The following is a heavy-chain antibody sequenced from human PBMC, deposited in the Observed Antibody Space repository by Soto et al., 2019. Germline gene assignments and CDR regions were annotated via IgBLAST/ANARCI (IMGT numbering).Heavy chain of an antibody. Sequence: EVQLLESGGGLVQPGGSLRLSCAASGFTFSSYAMSWVRQAPGKGLEWVSAISGSGGSTYYADSVKGRFTISRDNSTXPLYLQMNSLRAEDTAVYYCAKSSYPYDSSGYYDSWGQGTLVTVSS. V-gene: IGHV3-23*01. CDR1: GFTFSSYA. CDR2: ISGSGGST. D-gene: IGHD3-22*01. J-gene: IGHJ5*01. CDR3: AKSSYPYDSSGYYDS.